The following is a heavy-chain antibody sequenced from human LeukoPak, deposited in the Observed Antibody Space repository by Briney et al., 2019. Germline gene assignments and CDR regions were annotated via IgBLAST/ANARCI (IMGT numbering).Heavy chain of an antibody. V-gene: IGHV1-69*05. Sequence: ASVKVSCKASGGTFSSYAISWVRQAPGQGLEWMGGIIPIFGTANYAQKFQGRVTITTDESTSTAYMELSSLRSEDTAVYYCARGYCSGTSCYYVYWGQGTLVTVSS. CDR2: IIPIFGTA. J-gene: IGHJ4*02. CDR1: GGTFSSYA. D-gene: IGHD2-2*01. CDR3: ARGYCSGTSCYYVY.